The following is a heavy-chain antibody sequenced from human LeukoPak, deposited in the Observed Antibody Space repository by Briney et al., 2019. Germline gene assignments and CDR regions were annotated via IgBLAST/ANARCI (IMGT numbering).Heavy chain of an antibody. CDR3: TTAQWLGAH. D-gene: IGHD6-19*01. CDR2: IKSKTDGGTT. V-gene: IGHV3-15*01. Sequence: SGGSLRLSCAASGFTFSSYGMHWVRQAPGKGLEWVGRIKSKTDGGTTDCAAPVKGRFAISRDDSNNTLSLQMNSLKTEDTAVYYCTTAQWLGAHWGQGTLVTVSS. J-gene: IGHJ4*02. CDR1: GFTFSSYG.